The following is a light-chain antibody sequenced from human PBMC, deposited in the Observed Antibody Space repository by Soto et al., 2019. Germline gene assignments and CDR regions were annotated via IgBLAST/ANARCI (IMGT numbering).Light chain of an antibody. J-gene: IGKJ2*01. CDR1: QSISSY. CDR2: DAS. Sequence: EIVLTQSPATLSLSPGERATLSCRASQSISSYLAWYQQKPGQAPRLLIYDASNRATGIPARFSSSGSETDFTLTISSLEPEDFAVYYCQQRSNWPRTFGQGTKLEIK. V-gene: IGKV3-11*01. CDR3: QQRSNWPRT.